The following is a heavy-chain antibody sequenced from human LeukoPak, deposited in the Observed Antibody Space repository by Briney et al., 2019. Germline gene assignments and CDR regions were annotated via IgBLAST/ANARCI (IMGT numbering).Heavy chain of an antibody. D-gene: IGHD3-16*01. CDR2: ISGDGGTT. CDR3: ARRRGPRGYVDY. Sequence: GGSLRLSCAASGFTFDDYVMYWVRQAPEKGLEWVSLISGDGGTTYHVDSVKGRFIISRDNGKNSLYLQMNSLRIEDTALYYCARRRGPRGYVDYWGQGNLVTVSS. CDR1: GFTFDDYV. J-gene: IGHJ4*02. V-gene: IGHV3-43*02.